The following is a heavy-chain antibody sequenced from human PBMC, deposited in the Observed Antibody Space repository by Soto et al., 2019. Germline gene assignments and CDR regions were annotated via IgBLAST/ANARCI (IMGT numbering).Heavy chain of an antibody. CDR1: GFIFANAW. CDR3: TTIIGQSAAGGS. J-gene: IGHJ5*01. D-gene: IGHD6-13*01. V-gene: IGHV3-15*07. Sequence: GGSLRLSCVGSGFIFANAWMNWVRQAPGKGLEWVGRLKSKYVGGTTDYAAPVKGRFTISRDDSKNTLYLQMDNLKIEDTAIYYCTTIIGQSAAGGSWGHGTLVTVSS. CDR2: LKSKYVGGTT.